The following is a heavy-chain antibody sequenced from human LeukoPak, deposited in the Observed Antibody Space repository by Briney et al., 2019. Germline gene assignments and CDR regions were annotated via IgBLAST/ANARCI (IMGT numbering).Heavy chain of an antibody. Sequence: GGSLRLSCAASGFTFSNAWMSWVRQAPGKGLEWVGRIKSKTDGGTTDYAAPVKGRFTISRDDSKNTLYLQMNSLKTEDTAVYYCTTTIFGVVYPCGQEDVWGQGTTVTVSS. CDR2: IKSKTDGGTT. V-gene: IGHV3-15*01. CDR3: TTTIFGVVYPCGQEDV. CDR1: GFTFSNAW. D-gene: IGHD3-3*01. J-gene: IGHJ6*02.